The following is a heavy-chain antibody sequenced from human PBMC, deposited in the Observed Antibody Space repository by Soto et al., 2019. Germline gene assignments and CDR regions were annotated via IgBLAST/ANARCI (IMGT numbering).Heavy chain of an antibody. CDR1: GYTFTNYS. J-gene: IGHJ5*02. CDR2: VNPRGGSA. Sequence: QVQLVQSGAEVMKPGVSVRVSCKASGYTFTNYSIHWIRQAPGQGLEWMGVVNPRGGSATYAQKYQGRLIMSADTSTSTVYMEMSSLRSEDTAVYYCARQRVVREHWFDPWGQGTLVTVSS. D-gene: IGHD2-2*01. CDR3: ARQRVVREHWFDP. V-gene: IGHV1-46*01.